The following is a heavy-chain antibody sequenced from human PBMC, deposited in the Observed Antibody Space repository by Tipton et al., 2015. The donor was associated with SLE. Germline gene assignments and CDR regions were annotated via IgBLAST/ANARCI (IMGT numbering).Heavy chain of an antibody. Sequence: TLSLTCTVSGGSLSGHCWNWIRQPPGKGLEWIGYVCDSGSTSYNPSLKSRVIMSVDTPNSQFSLKLTSMTAADTAVYYCARWGMTAIWAFDLWGLGTMVTVSS. CDR2: VCDSGST. V-gene: IGHV4-59*11. CDR3: ARWGMTAIWAFDL. D-gene: IGHD2-21*02. J-gene: IGHJ3*01. CDR1: GGSLSGHC.